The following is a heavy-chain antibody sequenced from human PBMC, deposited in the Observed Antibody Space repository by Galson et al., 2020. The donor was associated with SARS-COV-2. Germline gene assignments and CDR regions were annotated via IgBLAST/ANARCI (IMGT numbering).Heavy chain of an antibody. D-gene: IGHD3-22*01. CDR3: ARGPAVLQVYDSNCNFDY. CDR2: ISPYNGHT. Sequence: ASVKVSCKASGYTLTNYGFSWLRQAPGQGLEWMGWISPYNGHTFYAQKFQGRVTMTTDRSTGTAYMDLRTLTSDDTAVYYCARGPAVLQVYDSNCNFDYWGQGTRITVSS. CDR1: GYTLTNYG. J-gene: IGHJ4*02. V-gene: IGHV1-18*01.